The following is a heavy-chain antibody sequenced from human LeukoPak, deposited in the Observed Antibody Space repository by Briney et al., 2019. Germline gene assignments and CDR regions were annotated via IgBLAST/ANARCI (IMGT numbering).Heavy chain of an antibody. CDR3: ASSGSYSGGFDY. D-gene: IGHD3-10*01. CDR2: FYHGGST. CDR1: GYSISTGYY. V-gene: IGHV4-38-2*02. J-gene: IGHJ4*02. Sequence: SETLSLTCTVSGYSISTGYYWDWIRQPPGKGLEWIGTFYHGGSTYYNPSLKSRVTISVDTSKNQFSLNLTSVTAADTAVYYCASSGSYSGGFDYWGQGTLVTVSS.